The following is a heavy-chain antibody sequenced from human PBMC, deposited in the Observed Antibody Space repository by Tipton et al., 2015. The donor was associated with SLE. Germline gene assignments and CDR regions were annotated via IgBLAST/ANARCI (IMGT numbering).Heavy chain of an antibody. CDR2: IYYSGST. CDR3: ARHDYDDNGYYMHYFDY. D-gene: IGHD3-22*01. CDR1: GASISSSSYY. Sequence: GLVKPSETLSLTCTVSGASISSSSYYWGWIRQPPGKGLEWIGSIYYSGSTYYNPSLKSRVTISVDTSKNRFSLKLSSVTAADTALYYCARHDYDDNGYYMHYFDYWGQGTLVTVSS. J-gene: IGHJ4*02. V-gene: IGHV4-39*01.